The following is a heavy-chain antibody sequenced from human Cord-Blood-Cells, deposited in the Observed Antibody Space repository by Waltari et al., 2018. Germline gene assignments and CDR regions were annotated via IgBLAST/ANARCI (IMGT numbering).Heavy chain of an antibody. CDR2: ISYDGSNK. CDR1: GFTFSSYA. J-gene: IGHJ4*02. CDR3: AREGGRYGDHFDY. D-gene: IGHD4-17*01. V-gene: IGHV3-30-3*01. Sequence: QVQLVESGGGVVQPGRSLRLSCAASGFTFSSYAMHWARQAPGKGLEWVAVISYDGSNKYYADSVKGRFTISRDNSKNTLYLQMNSLRAEDTAVYYCAREGGRYGDHFDYWGQGTLVTVSS.